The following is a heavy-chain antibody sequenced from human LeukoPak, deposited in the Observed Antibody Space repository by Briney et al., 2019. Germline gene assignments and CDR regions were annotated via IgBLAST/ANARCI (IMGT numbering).Heavy chain of an antibody. J-gene: IGHJ4*02. D-gene: IGHD1-26*01. V-gene: IGHV3-23*01. CDR3: AKDRVGAILYFDS. CDR1: GFTFSSYG. Sequence: GGSLRLSCAASGFTFSSYGMSWARKAPGKGLECVSALRGSGGRTYYADSVKGRFTISRDNSKNTLYLQMNSLRAEDTAVYYCAKDRVGAILYFDSWGQGTLVTVSS. CDR2: LRGSGGRT.